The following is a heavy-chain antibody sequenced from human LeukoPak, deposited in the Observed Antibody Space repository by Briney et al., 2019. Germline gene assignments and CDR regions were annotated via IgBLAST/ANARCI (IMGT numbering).Heavy chain of an antibody. CDR1: GFTFSSYS. CDR2: ISGSGGST. Sequence: GGSLRLSCAASGFTFSSYSMNWVRQAPGKGLEWVSAISGSGGSTYYADSVKGRFTISRDNSKNTLYLQMNSLRAEDTAVYYCAKDLRNKYQPTLWGQGTLVTVSS. CDR3: AKDLRNKYQPTL. V-gene: IGHV3-23*01. D-gene: IGHD2-2*01. J-gene: IGHJ4*02.